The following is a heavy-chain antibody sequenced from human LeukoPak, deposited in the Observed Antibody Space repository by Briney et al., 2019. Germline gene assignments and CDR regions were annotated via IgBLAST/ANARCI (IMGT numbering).Heavy chain of an antibody. V-gene: IGHV1-69*05. CDR1: GGTFISYA. CDR3: AILAGDCSSTSCWRGFDY. J-gene: IGHJ4*02. D-gene: IGHD2-2*01. CDR2: IIPIFGAA. Sequence: SVKVSCKASGGTFISYAINWVRQAPGQGLEWMGGIIPIFGAANYAQKFQGRVTITTDESTSTAYMELSSLRSEDAAVDYCAILAGDCSSTSCWRGFDYWGQGTLVTASA.